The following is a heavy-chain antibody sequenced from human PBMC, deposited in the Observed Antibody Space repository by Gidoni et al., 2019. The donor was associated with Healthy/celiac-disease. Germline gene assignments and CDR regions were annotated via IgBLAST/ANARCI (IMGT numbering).Heavy chain of an antibody. CDR2: IYYSGST. V-gene: IGHV4-59*01. CDR3: ARVSGTVVPAATGGNYYYYYGMDV. CDR1: GGPISSYY. Sequence: QVQLQESGPGLVKPSETLSLTCTVSGGPISSYYWSWIRQPPGKGLEWIGYIYYSGSTNYNPSLKSRVTISVDTSKNQFSLKLSSVTAADTAVYYCARVSGTVVPAATGGNYYYYYGMDVWGQGTTVTVSS. J-gene: IGHJ6*02. D-gene: IGHD2-2*01.